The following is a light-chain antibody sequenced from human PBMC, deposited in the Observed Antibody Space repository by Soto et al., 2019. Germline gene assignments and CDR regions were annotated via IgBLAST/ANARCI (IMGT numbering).Light chain of an antibody. CDR2: EVS. CDR1: SSDVGGYNY. V-gene: IGLV2-14*01. CDR3: SSYASSNTLV. J-gene: IGLJ1*01. Sequence: QSVLTQPASVSGSPGPSITISCTGTSSDVGGYNYVSWYQQHPGKAPKLMIYEVSNRPSGVSNRFSGSKSGNTASLTISGLQAEDEADYYCSSYASSNTLVFGTGTKVTV.